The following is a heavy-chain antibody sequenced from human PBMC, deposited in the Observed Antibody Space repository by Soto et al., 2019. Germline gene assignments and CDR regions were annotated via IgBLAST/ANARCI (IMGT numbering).Heavy chain of an antibody. CDR3: ARAQLGESHYYDSSGYFDY. CDR2: IIPIFGTA. V-gene: IGHV1-69*01. J-gene: IGHJ4*02. Sequence: QVQLVQSGAEVKKPGSSVKVSCKASGGTFSSYAISWVRQAPGQGLEWMGGIIPIFGTANYAQKFQGRVTITADESTSTSYMELSSLRSEDTAVYYCARAQLGESHYYDSSGYFDYWGQGTLVTVSS. D-gene: IGHD3-22*01. CDR1: GGTFSSYA.